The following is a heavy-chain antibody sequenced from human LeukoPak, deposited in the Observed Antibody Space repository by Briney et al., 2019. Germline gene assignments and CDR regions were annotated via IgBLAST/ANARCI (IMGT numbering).Heavy chain of an antibody. D-gene: IGHD3-10*01. J-gene: IGHJ4*02. V-gene: IGHV3-23*01. Sequence: GGSLRLSCAASGFTFSSYGMSWVRQAPGKGLEWVSAISGSGGSTYYADSVKGRFTISRDNAKNSLYLQMNSLRAEDTALYYCAKVSQRRDYGSGKYLDYWGQGTLVTVSS. CDR1: GFTFSSYG. CDR3: AKVSQRRDYGSGKYLDY. CDR2: ISGSGGST.